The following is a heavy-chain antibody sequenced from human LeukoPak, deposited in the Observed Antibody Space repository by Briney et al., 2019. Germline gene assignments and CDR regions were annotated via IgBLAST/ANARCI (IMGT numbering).Heavy chain of an antibody. CDR2: IRYDGSAQ. CDR3: AKDRDSGYEALDY. D-gene: IGHD5-12*01. V-gene: IGHV3-30*02. J-gene: IGHJ4*02. CDR1: GFTFSSYG. Sequence: PGGSLRLSCAASGFTFSSYGMYWVRQAPGKGLEWVTFIRYDGSAQYYADSVKGRFTISRDNSKSTLYLQMNSLRAEDTAVYYCAKDRDSGYEALDYWGQGTLVTVSS.